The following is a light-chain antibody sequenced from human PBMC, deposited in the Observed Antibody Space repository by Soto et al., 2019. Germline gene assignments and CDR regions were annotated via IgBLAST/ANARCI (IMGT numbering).Light chain of an antibody. J-gene: IGKJ4*01. V-gene: IGKV1-5*01. CDR3: QQSYTTPLG. CDR1: QNINRW. CDR2: DAS. Sequence: IQMTQSPSTLSASVGYRVTITCRASQNINRWLAWYQQKPGKGPMLLIYDASSLESGAPSRFSGSGSGTDFTLTISSLQPEDFATYYCQQSYTTPLGFGGGTKVDI.